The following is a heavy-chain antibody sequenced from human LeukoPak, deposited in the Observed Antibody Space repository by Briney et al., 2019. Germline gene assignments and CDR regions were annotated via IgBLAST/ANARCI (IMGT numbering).Heavy chain of an antibody. CDR3: ARRIGSGWYDY. Sequence: GESLKISRKGSGYSFSSFWIGGGGPMPGEGLGGLGIINPGDSDTRYSPSFQGQVTISADKSISTANLQWSSLKASDTAMYYCARRIGSGWYDYWGQGTLVTVSS. CDR1: GYSFSSFW. V-gene: IGHV5-51*01. CDR2: INPGDSDT. D-gene: IGHD6-19*01. J-gene: IGHJ4*02.